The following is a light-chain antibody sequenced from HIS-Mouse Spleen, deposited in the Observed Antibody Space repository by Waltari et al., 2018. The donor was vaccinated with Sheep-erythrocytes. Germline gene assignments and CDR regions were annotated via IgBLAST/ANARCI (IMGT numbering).Light chain of an antibody. Sequence: QSVLTQPPSVSGAPGQRVTIPCTGSSPNIGARYDVHWYQQLQGTAPKLLIYDNNKRPSGIPDRFSGSKSGTSATLGITGLQTGDEADYYCGTWDSSLSAGVFGGGTKLTVL. V-gene: IGLV1-51*01. CDR2: DNN. J-gene: IGLJ3*02. CDR1: SPNIGARYD. CDR3: GTWDSSLSAGV.